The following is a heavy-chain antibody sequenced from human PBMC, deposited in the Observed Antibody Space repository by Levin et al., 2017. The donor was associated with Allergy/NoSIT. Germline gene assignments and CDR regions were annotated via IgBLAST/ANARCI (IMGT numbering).Heavy chain of an antibody. J-gene: IGHJ6*02. CDR2: ISSSGSTI. V-gene: IGHV3-11*01. Sequence: GGSLRLSCAASGFTFSDYYMSWIRQAPGKGLEWVSYISSSGSTIYYADSVKGRFTISRDNAKNSLYLQMNSLRAEDTAVYYCARDGVAATRSTDGAYYYYGMDVWGQGTTVTVSS. D-gene: IGHD2-15*01. CDR3: ARDGVAATRSTDGAYYYYGMDV. CDR1: GFTFSDYY.